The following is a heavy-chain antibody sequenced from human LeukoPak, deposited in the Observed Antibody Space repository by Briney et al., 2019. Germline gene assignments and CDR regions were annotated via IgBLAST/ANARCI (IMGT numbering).Heavy chain of an antibody. Sequence: PGGSLRLSCAASGFTFSNFYMSWLRQAPGKGQEWVSYITSSGSTIDYAESVKGRFTISRDNAKNSLYLQMSSLRAEDTAVYYCAREYLNGFDIWGQGTMVTVSS. J-gene: IGHJ3*02. CDR3: AREYLNGFDI. D-gene: IGHD2-2*02. CDR1: GFTFSNFY. V-gene: IGHV3-11*04. CDR2: ITSSGSTI.